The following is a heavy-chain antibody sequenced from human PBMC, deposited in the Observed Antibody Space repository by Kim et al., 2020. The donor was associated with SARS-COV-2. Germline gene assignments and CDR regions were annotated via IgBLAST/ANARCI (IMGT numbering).Heavy chain of an antibody. CDR3: ASWPTYYGVNV. J-gene: IGHJ6*02. V-gene: IGHV3-30*04. CDR2: ISYDGNNQ. CDR1: GFTFRAYV. Sequence: PGGSLRLSCAASGFTFRAYVMHWVRQAPGKGLEWMAVISYDGNNQFYADSVKGRFTISRDNSNNMLYLQMDDLRLDDTAVYYCASWPTYYGVNVWGQGTSVTVSS.